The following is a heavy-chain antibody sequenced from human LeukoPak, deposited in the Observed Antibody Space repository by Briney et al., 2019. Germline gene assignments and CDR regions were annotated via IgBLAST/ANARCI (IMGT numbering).Heavy chain of an antibody. CDR1: GYTFTGYY. CDR2: INPNSGGT. J-gene: IGHJ4*02. Sequence: ASVKASCKASGYTFTGYYMHWVRQAPGQGLEWMGWINPNSGGTNYAQKFQGRVTMTRDTSISTAYMELSRLRSDDTAVYYCARDLEFAGSWDIDYWGQGTLVTVSS. D-gene: IGHD6-13*01. V-gene: IGHV1-2*02. CDR3: ARDLEFAGSWDIDY.